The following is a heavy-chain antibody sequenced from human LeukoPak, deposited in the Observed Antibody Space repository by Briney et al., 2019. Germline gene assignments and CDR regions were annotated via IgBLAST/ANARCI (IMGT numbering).Heavy chain of an antibody. CDR1: GGSFSGYY. V-gene: IGHV4-34*01. Sequence: SETLSLTCAVYGGSFSGYYWSWIRQPPGKGLEWIGEINHSGSTNYDPSLKSRVTISVDTSKNQFSLKLSSVTAADTAVYYCARDPYYDSSGYYYIFSYFDLWGRGTLVTVSS. CDR3: ARDPYYDSSGYYYIFSYFDL. CDR2: INHSGST. D-gene: IGHD3-22*01. J-gene: IGHJ2*01.